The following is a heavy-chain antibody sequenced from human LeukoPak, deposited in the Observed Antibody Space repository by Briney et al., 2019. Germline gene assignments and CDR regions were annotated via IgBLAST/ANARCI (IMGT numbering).Heavy chain of an antibody. CDR1: GYTFTGYY. D-gene: IGHD2-21*02. J-gene: IGHJ4*02. Sequence: ASVKVSCKASGYTFTGYYVHWVRQAPGQGLEWLGRINPNSGDTNYAQKFQGRVTMTRDTSISTAYMELSRLRSDDTAVYYCARDYCGGDCFPDYWGQGTLVTVSS. V-gene: IGHV1-2*06. CDR3: ARDYCGGDCFPDY. CDR2: INPNSGDT.